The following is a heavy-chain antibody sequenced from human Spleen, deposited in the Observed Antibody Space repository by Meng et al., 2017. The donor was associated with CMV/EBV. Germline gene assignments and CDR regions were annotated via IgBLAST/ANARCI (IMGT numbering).Heavy chain of an antibody. Sequence: LKISCAASGFTFNTFGMHWVRQAPGKGLEWVTFIQYDGNKNSYADSVKGRFTVSRDNSKNTLYLEMKSLRPEDTAVYYCAREEGSLYDFWSGYYRGNYYYYGMDVWGQGTTVTVSS. V-gene: IGHV3-30*02. CDR3: AREEGSLYDFWSGYYRGNYYYYGMDV. J-gene: IGHJ6*02. CDR2: IQYDGNKN. D-gene: IGHD3-3*01. CDR1: GFTFNTFG.